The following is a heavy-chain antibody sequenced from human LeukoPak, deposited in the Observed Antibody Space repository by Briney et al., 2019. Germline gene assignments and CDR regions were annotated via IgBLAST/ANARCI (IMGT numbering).Heavy chain of an antibody. Sequence: SETLSLTCIVSGGSITSSNYYCAWIRQPPGKGLEWIGSIYYTEGTYYNPSLKSRVTISVDTSKNQFSLKLSSVTAADTAVYYCARDSLNGFDILTGYRYWYFDLWGRGTLVTVSS. CDR2: IYYTEGT. D-gene: IGHD3-9*01. CDR3: ARDSLNGFDILTGYRYWYFDL. J-gene: IGHJ2*01. CDR1: GGSITSSNYY. V-gene: IGHV4-39*07.